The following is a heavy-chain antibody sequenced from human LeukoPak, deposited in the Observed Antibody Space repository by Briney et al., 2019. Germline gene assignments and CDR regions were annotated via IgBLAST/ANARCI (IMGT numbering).Heavy chain of an antibody. Sequence: SVKVSCKASGYIFTNYYMHWVRQAPGQGLEWMGGIIPIFCTANYAQKFQGRVAITADETTSTAYMELSSLRSEDTAVYYCARDRGYCSGGSCRSFDYWGQGTLVTVSS. CDR1: GYIFTNYY. CDR2: IIPIFCTA. CDR3: ARDRGYCSGGSCRSFDY. V-gene: IGHV1-69*13. D-gene: IGHD2-15*01. J-gene: IGHJ4*02.